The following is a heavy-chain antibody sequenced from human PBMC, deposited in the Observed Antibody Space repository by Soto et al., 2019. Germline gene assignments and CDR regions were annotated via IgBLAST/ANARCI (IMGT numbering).Heavy chain of an antibody. CDR3: AKDWYCSGGSCSYYFDY. J-gene: IGHJ4*02. CDR2: ISYDGSNK. D-gene: IGHD2-15*01. CDR1: GFTFSSYG. Sequence: QVQLVESGGGVVQPGRSLRLSCAASGFTFSSYGMHWVRQAPGKGLEWVAVISYDGSNKYYADSVKGRFTISRDNSKNTLYLQMNSLRAEDTAVYYCAKDWYCSGGSCSYYFDYWGQGTLVTVSS. V-gene: IGHV3-30*18.